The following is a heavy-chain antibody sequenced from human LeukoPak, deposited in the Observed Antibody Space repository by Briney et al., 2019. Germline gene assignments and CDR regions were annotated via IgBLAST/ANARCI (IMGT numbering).Heavy chain of an antibody. D-gene: IGHD3-3*01. CDR2: ISSSGSTI. CDR3: ARAQYDFWSGPSLYYFDY. CDR1: GFTFSDYY. J-gene: IGHJ4*02. V-gene: IGHV3-11*04. Sequence: GGSLRLSCAASGFTFSDYYMSWIRQAPGKGLEWVSYISSSGSTIYYADSVKGRFTISRDNAKNSLYLQMNSLRAEDTAVYYCARAQYDFWSGPSLYYFDYWDQGTLVTVSS.